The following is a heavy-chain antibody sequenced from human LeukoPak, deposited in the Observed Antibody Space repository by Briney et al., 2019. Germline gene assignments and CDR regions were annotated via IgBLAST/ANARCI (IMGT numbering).Heavy chain of an antibody. V-gene: IGHV1-2*02. CDR3: ARVAFGATRPNFDY. J-gene: IGHJ4*02. D-gene: IGHD3-16*01. CDR1: GYTFTGYY. CDR2: INPNSGGT. Sequence: GASVKVSCKASGYTFTGYYMHWVRQAPGQGLEWMGWINPNSGGTNYAQKFQGRVTMTRDTSISTAYMELSRLRSDDTAVYYCARVAFGATRPNFDYWGQGTLVTASS.